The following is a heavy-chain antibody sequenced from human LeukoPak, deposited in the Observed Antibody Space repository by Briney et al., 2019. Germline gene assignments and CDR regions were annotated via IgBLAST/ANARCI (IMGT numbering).Heavy chain of an antibody. D-gene: IGHD6-13*01. Sequence: PSKSLRLSCAASGCTFSSYCMHWVRQAPGKGLEWMAVISYGGSNKYYADYVHGPFTISSDNSKNTLYLKMTSLRAEDTAVYYCAKGRGSSWYWGYYGMDVWGQGTTVTVSS. J-gene: IGHJ6*02. CDR1: GCTFSSYC. V-gene: IGHV3-30*18. CDR2: ISYGGSNK. CDR3: AKGRGSSWYWGYYGMDV.